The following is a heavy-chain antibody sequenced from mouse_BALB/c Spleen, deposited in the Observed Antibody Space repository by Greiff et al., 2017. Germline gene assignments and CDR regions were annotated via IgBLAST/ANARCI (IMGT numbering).Heavy chain of an antibody. J-gene: IGHJ3*01. CDR1: GYTFSSYW. CDR2: ILPGSGST. D-gene: IGHD1-1*01. V-gene: IGHV1-9*01. CDR3: ARFRITTVVATKN. Sequence: VQLVESGAELMKPGASVKISCKATGYTFSSYWIEWVKQRPGHGLEWIGEILPGSGSTNYNEKFKGKATFTADTSSNTAYMQLSSLTSEDSAVYYCARFRITTVVATKNWGQGTLVTVSA.